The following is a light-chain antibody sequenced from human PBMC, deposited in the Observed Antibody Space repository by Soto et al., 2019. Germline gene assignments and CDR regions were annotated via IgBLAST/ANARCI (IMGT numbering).Light chain of an antibody. Sequence: EIVLTQSPGTLSLSPGDRATLSCRASQSVSSSYLAWYQQKPGQAPRLLIYGTSSGATGIPDRFSGSGSGTDFTLTISRLEPEDFAVYYCQQFGSSPYTFGQGTKREIK. J-gene: IGKJ2*01. CDR2: GTS. CDR1: QSVSSSY. CDR3: QQFGSSPYT. V-gene: IGKV3-20*01.